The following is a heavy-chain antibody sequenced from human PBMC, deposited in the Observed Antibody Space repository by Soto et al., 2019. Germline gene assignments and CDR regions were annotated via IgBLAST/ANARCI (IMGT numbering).Heavy chain of an antibody. CDR3: GTRGPIGAAAGAGLYSYSGMDV. J-gene: IGHJ6*02. V-gene: IGHV6-1*01. D-gene: IGHD6-13*01. Sequence: SQTLSLTWAISGDSVSSNSAAWNWIRQSPSRGLEWLGRTYYRSKWYNDYAVSVKSRITINPDTSKNQFSLQLNSVTPEDTAVYYCGTRGPIGAAAGAGLYSYSGMDVAGQET. CDR2: TYYRSKWYN. CDR1: GDSVSSNSAA.